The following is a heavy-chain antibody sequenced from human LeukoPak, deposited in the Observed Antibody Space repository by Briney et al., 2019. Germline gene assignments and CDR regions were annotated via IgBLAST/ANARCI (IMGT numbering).Heavy chain of an antibody. CDR3: TRGAAYYECVWGSFRSIDFDF. J-gene: IGHJ4*02. CDR2: ISAYNGNT. V-gene: IGHV1-18*01. Sequence: GSVKVSCKASGYTFTSYGISWVRQAPGQGLEWMGWISAYNGNTNYAQKLQGRVTMTTDTSTSTAYMELRSLRSEDTAVYYCTRGAAYYECVWGSFRSIDFDFWGQGTLVTVSS. D-gene: IGHD3-16*02. CDR1: GYTFTSYG.